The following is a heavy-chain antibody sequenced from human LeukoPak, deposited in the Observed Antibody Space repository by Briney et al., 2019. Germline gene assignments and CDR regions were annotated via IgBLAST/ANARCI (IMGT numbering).Heavy chain of an antibody. CDR3: AGDYASGSYRFDY. CDR1: GGSISSSSYS. V-gene: IGHV4-61*01. Sequence: SETLSLTCTVSGGSISSSSYSWSWVRQPPGRGLEWIGYIYYSGNTIYNPSLKSRVTMSLDTSKNQFSLKLSSVTAADTAVYYCAGDYASGSYRFDYWGQGILVTVSS. CDR2: IYYSGNT. J-gene: IGHJ4*02. D-gene: IGHD3-10*01.